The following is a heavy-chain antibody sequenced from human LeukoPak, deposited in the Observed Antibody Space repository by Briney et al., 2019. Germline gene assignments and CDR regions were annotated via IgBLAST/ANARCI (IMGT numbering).Heavy chain of an antibody. CDR1: GFTFSSYG. Sequence: PGGSLRLSCAASGFTFSSYGMHWVRQAPGKGLEWVAFIRYDGSNKYYADSVKGRFTISRDNSKNTLYLQMNSLRAEDTAVYYCAKGGVDCSSTSCLDYWGQGTLVTVSS. V-gene: IGHV3-30*02. D-gene: IGHD2-2*01. CDR3: AKGGVDCSSTSCLDY. CDR2: IRYDGSNK. J-gene: IGHJ4*02.